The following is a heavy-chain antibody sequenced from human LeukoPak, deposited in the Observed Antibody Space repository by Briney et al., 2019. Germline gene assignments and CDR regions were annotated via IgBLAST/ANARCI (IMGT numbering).Heavy chain of an antibody. V-gene: IGHV1-69*13. J-gene: IGHJ4*02. CDR1: GYTFTSYG. CDR2: IIPIFGTA. D-gene: IGHD6-13*01. CDR3: ATNTIAAAGTVPYYFDY. Sequence: GASVKVSCKASGYTFTSYGISWVRQAPGQGLEWMGGIIPIFGTANYAQKFQGRVTITADESTSTAYMELSSLRSEDTAVYYCATNTIAAAGTVPYYFDYWGQGTLVTVSS.